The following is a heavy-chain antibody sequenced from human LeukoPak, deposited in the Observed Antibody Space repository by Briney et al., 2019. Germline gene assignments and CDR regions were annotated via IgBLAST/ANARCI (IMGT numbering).Heavy chain of an antibody. CDR2: ISGSGGSA. D-gene: IGHD1-26*01. V-gene: IGHV3-23*01. J-gene: IGHJ4*02. Sequence: GGSLRLSCAASGFTFSDSYMNWIRQAPGKGLEWVSAISGSGGSAYYAASVKGRFTISRDNSKNTLYLQMNSLRAEDTAVYYCALLSGTYLVDYWGQGTLVTVSS. CDR3: ALLSGTYLVDY. CDR1: GFTFSDSY.